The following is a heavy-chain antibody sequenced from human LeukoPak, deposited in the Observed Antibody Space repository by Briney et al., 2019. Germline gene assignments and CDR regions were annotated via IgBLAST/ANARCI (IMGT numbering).Heavy chain of an antibody. CDR3: ARVAITMVRGVITNGMDV. J-gene: IGHJ6*02. Sequence: ASVKVSCKASGYTFTSYDINWVRQATGQGLEWMGWMNPNSGNTGYAQKFQGRVTMTRNTSISTAYMELSSLRSEDTAVYYCARVAITMVRGVITNGMDVWGQGTTVTVSS. D-gene: IGHD3-10*01. CDR1: GYTFTSYD. CDR2: MNPNSGNT. V-gene: IGHV1-8*01.